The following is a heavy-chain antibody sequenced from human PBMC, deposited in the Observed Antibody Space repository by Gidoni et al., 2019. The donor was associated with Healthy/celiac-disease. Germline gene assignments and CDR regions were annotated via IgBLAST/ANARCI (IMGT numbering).Heavy chain of an antibody. J-gene: IGHJ6*02. D-gene: IGHD3-10*02. CDR2: IYYSGST. CDR1: GGSISSSSYY. V-gene: IGHV4-39*01. Sequence: QLQLQESGPGLVKPSDTLSLTCTVPGGSISSSSYYWGWIRQPPGKGLEWIGSIYYSGSTYYNPSLKSRVTISVDTSENQFSLKLSSVTAADTAVYYCATCMLHCYYYGMDVWGQGTTVTVSS. CDR3: ATCMLHCYYYGMDV.